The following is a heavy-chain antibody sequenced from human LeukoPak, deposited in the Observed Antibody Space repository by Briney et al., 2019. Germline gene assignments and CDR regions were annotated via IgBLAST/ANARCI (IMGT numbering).Heavy chain of an antibody. CDR1: GGSFSGYY. CDR2: INHSGST. CDR3: ARNLYYYYYGMDV. Sequence: PSETLSLTCAVYGGSFSGYYWSWIRQPPGKGLEWIGEINHSGSTNYNPSLKSRVTISVDTSKNQFSLKVSSVTAADTAVYYCARNLYYYYYGMDVWGQGTTVTVSS. V-gene: IGHV4-34*01. J-gene: IGHJ6*02.